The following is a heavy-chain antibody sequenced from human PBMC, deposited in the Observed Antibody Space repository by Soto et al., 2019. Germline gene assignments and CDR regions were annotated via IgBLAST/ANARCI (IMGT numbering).Heavy chain of an antibody. CDR1: GFTVSSNY. J-gene: IGHJ4*02. CDR3: ARVRLPAALLWYYFDY. V-gene: IGHV3-53*02. D-gene: IGHD2-2*01. CDR2: IYSGGST. Sequence: VQLVETGGGLIQPGGSLRLSCAASGFTVSSNYMSWVRQAPGKGLEWVSVIYSGGSTYYADSVKGRFTISRDNSKNTLYLQMNSLRAEDTAVYYCARVRLPAALLWYYFDYWGQGTLVTVSS.